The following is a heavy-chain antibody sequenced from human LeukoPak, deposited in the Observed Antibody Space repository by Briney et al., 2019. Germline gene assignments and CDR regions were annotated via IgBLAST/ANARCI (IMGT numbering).Heavy chain of an antibody. CDR1: GFTFSNYV. D-gene: IGHD4-17*01. CDR3: ARYSGNYGLDY. Sequence: GGSLRLSCAASGFTFSNYVIHWVRQPPGKGLEWVSIIRYDGSSKYYADSVRGRFTISRDNSKNTLYLQMNSLRAEDTAVYYCARYSGNYGLDYWGQGTLVTVSS. J-gene: IGHJ4*02. V-gene: IGHV3-30*02. CDR2: IRYDGSSK.